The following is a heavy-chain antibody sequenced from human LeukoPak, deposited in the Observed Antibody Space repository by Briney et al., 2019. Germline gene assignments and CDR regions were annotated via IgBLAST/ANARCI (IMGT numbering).Heavy chain of an antibody. J-gene: IGHJ4*02. CDR2: IYYSGST. CDR1: GGSISSSSYY. CDR3: ARPSRGAMAFDY. Sequence: SETLSLTCTVSGGSISSSSYYWGWIRQPPGKVLEWIGSIYYSGSTYYNPSLKSRVTISVDTSKNQFSLKLSSVTAADTAVYYCARPSRGAMAFDYWGQGTLVTVSS. V-gene: IGHV4-39*01. D-gene: IGHD5-18*01.